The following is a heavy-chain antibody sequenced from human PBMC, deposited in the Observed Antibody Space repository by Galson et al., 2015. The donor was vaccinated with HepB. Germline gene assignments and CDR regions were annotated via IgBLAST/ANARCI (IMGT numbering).Heavy chain of an antibody. Sequence: SLRLSCAASGFTLSDYYMSWIRQAPGKGLEWVSYISSSGSTIYYADSVKGRFTISRDNAKNSLYLQMNSLRAEDTAVYYCASSYDSSGYHGGNFDYWGQGTLVTVSS. D-gene: IGHD3-22*01. J-gene: IGHJ4*02. CDR1: GFTLSDYY. V-gene: IGHV3-11*01. CDR3: ASSYDSSGYHGGNFDY. CDR2: ISSSGSTI.